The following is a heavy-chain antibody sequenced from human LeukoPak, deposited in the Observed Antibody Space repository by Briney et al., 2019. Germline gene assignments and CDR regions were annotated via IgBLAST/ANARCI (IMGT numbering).Heavy chain of an antibody. J-gene: IGHJ5*01. V-gene: IGHV3-30*18. CDR3: AKDPIPGRIAAAGTGWFDY. CDR2: LSFDGSNK. D-gene: IGHD6-13*01. Sequence: GGSLKLSCAASGFTFSSYGLHWVRQALGKGLDWMAVLSFDGSNKYCSVSVKGRLTISRDNSKNTLYLQMNSLRAEDTAVYYCAKDPIPGRIAAAGTGWFDYWGQGTLVTVSS. CDR1: GFTFSSYG.